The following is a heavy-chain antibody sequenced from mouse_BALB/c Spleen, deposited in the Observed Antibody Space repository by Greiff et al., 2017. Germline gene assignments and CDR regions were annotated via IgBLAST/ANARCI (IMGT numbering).Heavy chain of an antibody. J-gene: IGHJ4*01. CDR3: AKEGGTKVEYTRLYALDY. CDR2: ISDGGSYT. Sequence: EVMLVESGGGLVKPGGSLKLSCAASGFTFSDYYMYWVRQTPEKRLEWVATISDGGSYTYYPDSVKGRFTISRDNAKNNLYLQMSSLKSEDTAMYYGAKEGGTKVEYTRLYALDYWGEGTSVTVSS. V-gene: IGHV5-4*02. D-gene: IGHD1-1*01. CDR1: GFTFSDYY.